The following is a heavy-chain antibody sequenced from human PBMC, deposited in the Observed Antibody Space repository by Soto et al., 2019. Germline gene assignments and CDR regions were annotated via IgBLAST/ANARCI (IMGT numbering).Heavy chain of an antibody. J-gene: IGHJ4*02. CDR3: AKSATVTRIDY. V-gene: IGHV3-23*01. Sequence: SGGSLRLSCAASGFTLSSDAMSWVRQAPGKGLEWVSAISGSGGSTYYADSVKGRFTMSRDNSKNTLYLQMNSLRAEDTAVYYCAKSATVTRIDYWGQGTLVTVSS. CDR2: ISGSGGST. CDR1: GFTLSSDA. D-gene: IGHD4-17*01.